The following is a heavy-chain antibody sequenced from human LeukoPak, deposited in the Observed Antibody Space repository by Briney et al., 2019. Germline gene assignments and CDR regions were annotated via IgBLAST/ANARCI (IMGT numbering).Heavy chain of an antibody. D-gene: IGHD3-10*01. CDR2: IYTSGRT. CDR3: ARIYYYGSLYYFDY. V-gene: IGHV4-61*09. J-gene: IGHJ4*02. Sequence: SETLSLTCTVSGGSISSGNYYWSWIRQPAGKGLEWIGHIYTSGRTDYNPSLKSRVTISVDMSKNQFSLRLKSVTAADTAVYYCARIYYYGSLYYFDYWGQGTLVTVSS. CDR1: GGSISSGNYY.